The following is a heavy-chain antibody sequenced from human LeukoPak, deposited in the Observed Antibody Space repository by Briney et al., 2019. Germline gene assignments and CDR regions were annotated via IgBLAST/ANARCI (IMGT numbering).Heavy chain of an antibody. D-gene: IGHD3-3*01. J-gene: IGHJ6*03. V-gene: IGHV1-8*03. Sequence: ASVKVSCKASGYTFTSYDINWVRQATGQGLEWMGWLNPNTGSTVYAQKFQGRVTITRNTSISTAYMELSSLRSEDTAVYYCARGPSPYYDFWSGYPRVYYYMDVWGKGTTVTVSS. CDR1: GYTFTSYD. CDR2: LNPNTGST. CDR3: ARGPSPYYDFWSGYPRVYYYMDV.